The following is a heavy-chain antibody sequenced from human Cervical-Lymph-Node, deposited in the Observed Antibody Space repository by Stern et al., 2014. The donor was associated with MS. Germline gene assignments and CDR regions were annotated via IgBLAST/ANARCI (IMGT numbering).Heavy chain of an antibody. Sequence: QLQLQESGPGLVKPSETLSLTCSVSGYSISSGYYWGWIRQPPGKGLEWIGSIYHSGSTDYNASLKSRVTISVDTSNNQFSLNLTSVTAADTAVYYCASGDYGDYVNHWGQGTLVTVSS. J-gene: IGHJ5*02. D-gene: IGHD4-17*01. CDR2: IYHSGST. CDR3: ASGDYGDYVNH. CDR1: GYSISSGYY. V-gene: IGHV4-38-2*02.